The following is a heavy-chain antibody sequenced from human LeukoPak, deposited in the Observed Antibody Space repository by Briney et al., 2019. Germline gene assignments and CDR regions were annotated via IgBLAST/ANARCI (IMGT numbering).Heavy chain of an antibody. J-gene: IGHJ4*02. CDR1: GFTFDDYA. CDR2: ISWGGGST. Sequence: GGSLRLSCAASGFTFDDYAMHWVRQAPGKGLEWVSLISWGGGSTYYADSVKGRFTISRDNSKNSLYLQMNSLRADDTALYYCAKDSRPPSYYDSSGEFDYWGQGTLVTVSS. D-gene: IGHD3-22*01. V-gene: IGHV3-43D*03. CDR3: AKDSRPPSYYDSSGEFDY.